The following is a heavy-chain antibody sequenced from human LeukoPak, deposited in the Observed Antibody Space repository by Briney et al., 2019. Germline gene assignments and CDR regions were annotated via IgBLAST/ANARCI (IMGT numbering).Heavy chain of an antibody. CDR2: IIPIFGTA. D-gene: IGHD3-22*01. Sequence: GASVKVSCKASGGTFSSYAISWVRQAPGQGLEWMGRIIPIFGTANYAQKFQGRVTITADESTSTAYMELSSLRSEDTAVYYCARVPRYYYDRVHFDYWGQGTLVTVSS. V-gene: IGHV1-69*13. CDR3: ARVPRYYYDRVHFDY. J-gene: IGHJ4*02. CDR1: GGTFSSYA.